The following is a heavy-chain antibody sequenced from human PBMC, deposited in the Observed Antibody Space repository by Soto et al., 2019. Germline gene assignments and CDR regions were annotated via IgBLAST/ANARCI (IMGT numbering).Heavy chain of an antibody. V-gene: IGHV4-34*01. CDR1: GGSFSGYY. D-gene: IGHD6-13*01. J-gene: IGHJ4*02. CDR3: ARVPAWDAVRLASSRANFDY. Sequence: SETLSLTCAVYGGSFSGYYWSWIRQPPGKGLEWIGEINHSGSTNYNPSLKRRVTISVDTCNNRFSLKLSSVTDAETAVYYCARVPAWDAVRLASSRANFDYWGQGHLVTVSS. CDR2: INHSGST.